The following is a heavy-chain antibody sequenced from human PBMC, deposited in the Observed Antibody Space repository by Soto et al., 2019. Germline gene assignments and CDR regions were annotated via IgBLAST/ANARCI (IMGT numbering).Heavy chain of an antibody. CDR1: GFSFSDYG. V-gene: IGHV3-30*18. CDR2: ISYEGTHK. J-gene: IGHJ4*02. CDR3: VKDSVRMAATGYFEY. Sequence: QVQLVESGGGVVQPGRSLRLSCTASGFSFSDYGMHWVRRAPGKGLEWLAVISYEGTHKYYADSVKGRFTISRVNSKNALFLQLNILGREDAAEYCCVKDSVRMAATGYFEYWGQGTVVTVSA. D-gene: IGHD3-9*01.